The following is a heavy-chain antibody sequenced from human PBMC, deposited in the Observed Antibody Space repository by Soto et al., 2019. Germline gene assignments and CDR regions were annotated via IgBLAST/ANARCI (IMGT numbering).Heavy chain of an antibody. J-gene: IGHJ4*02. CDR2: IIPIFGTA. CDR3: AGGPAYYDYVWGSVDY. CDR1: GGTFSSYA. Sequence: SVKVSCKASGGTFSSYAISWVRQAPGQGLEWMGGIIPIFGTANYAQKFQGRVTITADESTSTAYMELSSLRSEDTAVYYCAGGPAYYDYVWGSVDYWGQGTLVTVSS. V-gene: IGHV1-69*13. D-gene: IGHD3-16*01.